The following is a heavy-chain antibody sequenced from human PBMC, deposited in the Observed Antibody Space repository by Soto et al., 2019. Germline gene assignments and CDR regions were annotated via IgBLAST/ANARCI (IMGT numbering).Heavy chain of an antibody. CDR1: GYTFTSYA. Sequence: ASVKVSCKASGYTFTSYAMHWVRQAPGQRLEWMGWINAGNANTKYSQKFQGRVTITTDTSASTAYMELSSLRSEDTAVYYCARDQRGYSYGYYYYGMDVWGQVTKVTVSS. J-gene: IGHJ6*02. CDR2: INAGNANT. D-gene: IGHD5-18*01. CDR3: ARDQRGYSYGYYYYGMDV. V-gene: IGHV1-3*01.